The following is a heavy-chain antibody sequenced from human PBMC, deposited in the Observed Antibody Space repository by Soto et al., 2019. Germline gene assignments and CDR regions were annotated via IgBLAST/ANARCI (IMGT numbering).Heavy chain of an antibody. J-gene: IGHJ4*02. CDR1: GFTFSSYW. D-gene: IGHD1-26*01. CDR2: IKQDGSEK. CDR3: ARGVSGMGAAFDY. V-gene: IGHV3-7*03. Sequence: GGSLRLSCAASGFTFSSYWMSWVRQAPGKGLEWVANIKQDGSEKYYVDSVKGRFTISRDNAKNSLYLQMNSLRAEDTAVYYCARGVSGMGAAFDYWGQGTLVTVSS.